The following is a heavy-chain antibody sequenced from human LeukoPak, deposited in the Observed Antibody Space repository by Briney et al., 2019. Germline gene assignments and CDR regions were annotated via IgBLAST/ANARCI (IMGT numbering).Heavy chain of an antibody. D-gene: IGHD1-26*01. V-gene: IGHV1-69*13. CDR2: IIPIFGTA. CDR1: GGTFSSYA. Sequence: GASVKVSCKASGGTFSSYAISWVRQAPGQGLEWMGGIIPIFGTANYAQKFQGRVTITADESTSTAYMELSSLRSEDTAVYYCARGIVGATFTFDYWGQGTLVTVSS. J-gene: IGHJ4*02. CDR3: ARGIVGATFTFDY.